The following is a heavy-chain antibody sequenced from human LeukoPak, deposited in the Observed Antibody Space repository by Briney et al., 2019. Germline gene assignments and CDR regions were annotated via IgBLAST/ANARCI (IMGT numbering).Heavy chain of an antibody. CDR2: IYYTGST. Sequence: SETLSLTCTVSGRSIGSYYWSWIRQPPGKGLEWIGYIYYTGSTEYHPSLKSRVTISLDTSKNQFSLKMTSVTAADTAVYYCARVYQSAEYYFDYWGQGNLVSVSS. D-gene: IGHD2-2*01. J-gene: IGHJ4*02. CDR1: GRSIGSYY. CDR3: ARVYQSAEYYFDY. V-gene: IGHV4-59*01.